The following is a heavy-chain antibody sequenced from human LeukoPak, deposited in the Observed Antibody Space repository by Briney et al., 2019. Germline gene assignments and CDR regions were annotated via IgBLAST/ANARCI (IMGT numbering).Heavy chain of an antibody. Sequence: SETLSLTCTVSGGSVSSGSYYWSWIRQPPGKGLEWIGYIYYSGSTNYNPSHKSRVTISVDTSKNQFSLKLSSVTAADTAVYYCARTKLLWFGSYGMDVWGQGTTVTVSS. CDR3: ARTKLLWFGSYGMDV. CDR2: IYYSGST. J-gene: IGHJ6*02. V-gene: IGHV4-61*01. D-gene: IGHD3-10*01. CDR1: GGSVSSGSYY.